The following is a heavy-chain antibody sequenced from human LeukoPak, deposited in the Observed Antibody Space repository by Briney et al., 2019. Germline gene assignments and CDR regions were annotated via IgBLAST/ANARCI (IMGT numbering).Heavy chain of an antibody. Sequence: PGGSLRLSCAASGFIFSNAWMAWVRQAPGKVLEWVGRIKSKTAGGTTDYAAPVKGRFTISRDDSKNTLYLQMNSLKTEDTAVYFCATSSGWTVTFDYWGQGTLVTVSS. J-gene: IGHJ4*02. CDR3: ATSSGWTVTFDY. D-gene: IGHD6-19*01. V-gene: IGHV3-15*01. CDR1: GFIFSNAW. CDR2: IKSKTAGGTT.